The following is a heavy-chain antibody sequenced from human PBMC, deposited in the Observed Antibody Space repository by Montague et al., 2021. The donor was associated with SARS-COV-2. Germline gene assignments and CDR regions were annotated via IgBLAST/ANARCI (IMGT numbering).Heavy chain of an antibody. Sequence: SETLSLTCSVSGYSISSGYYWGWIRQPPGKWLKWVGCISYIGKTYYSPSLKSRPPISLDSSKNPFSLRARSVTAADTAVYYCVKVLDNRVRDYWGQGTLVTVPS. J-gene: IGHJ4*02. CDR3: VKVLDNRVRDY. V-gene: IGHV4-38-2*02. D-gene: IGHD3/OR15-3a*01. CDR2: ISYIGKT. CDR1: GYSISSGYY.